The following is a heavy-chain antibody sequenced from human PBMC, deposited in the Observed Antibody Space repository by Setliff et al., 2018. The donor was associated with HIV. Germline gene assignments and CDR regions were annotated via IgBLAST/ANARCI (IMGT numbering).Heavy chain of an antibody. V-gene: IGHV4-4*02. Sequence: PSETLSLTCAVSGGSVSSSSWWSWVRQPPGKGLEWIGEIYHSGSTNYNPSLKSRVTISVDKSKNQFSLKLTFVTAADTAVYYCARGGGNYYYGLNVWGQGTTVTVSS. CDR1: GGSVSSSSW. J-gene: IGHJ6*02. D-gene: IGHD3-10*01. CDR2: IYHSGST. CDR3: ARGGGNYYYGLNV.